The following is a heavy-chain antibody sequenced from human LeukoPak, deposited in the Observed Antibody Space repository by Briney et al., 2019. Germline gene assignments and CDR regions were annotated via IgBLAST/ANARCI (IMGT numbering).Heavy chain of an antibody. D-gene: IGHD2/OR15-2a*01. CDR3: AKDSTSAWLDP. J-gene: IGHJ5*02. CDR1: GFTFNSFA. CDR2: ISGNAVST. Sequence: GGSLRLSCAASGFTFNSFAMSWVRQAPGKGLEWVSTISGNAVSTYYADSVKGRFTISRDNSKNTVYAQMNSLRAEDTAVYYCAKDSTSAWLDPWGQGTLVTVSS. V-gene: IGHV3-23*01.